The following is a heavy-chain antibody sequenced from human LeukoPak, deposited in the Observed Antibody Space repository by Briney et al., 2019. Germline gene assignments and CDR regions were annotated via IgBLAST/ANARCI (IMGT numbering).Heavy chain of an antibody. CDR2: IYYSGST. V-gene: IGHV4-59*06. D-gene: IGHD2-2*01. CDR3: ARRYCSSTSCYSYY. Sequence: PSETLSLTCTVSGGSISSYYWSWILQHTGKGLEWIVYIYYSGSTYYNPSLKSRVTISVDTSKNQFSLKLSSVTAADTAVYYCARRYCSSTSCYSYYWGQGTLVTVSS. J-gene: IGHJ4*02. CDR1: GGSISSYY.